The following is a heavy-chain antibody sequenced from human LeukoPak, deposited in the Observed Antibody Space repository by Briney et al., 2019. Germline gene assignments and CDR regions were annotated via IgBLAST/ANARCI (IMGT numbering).Heavy chain of an antibody. D-gene: IGHD3-22*01. Sequence: GRSLRLSCAASGSTFSSYGMHWVRQAPGKGLEWVAVISYDGSNKYYADSVKGRFTISRDNSKNTLYLQMNSLRAEDTAVYYCAKDSGYYDSSGYCDIWGQGTMVTVSS. CDR1: GSTFSSYG. CDR3: AKDSGYYDSSGYCDI. J-gene: IGHJ3*02. CDR2: ISYDGSNK. V-gene: IGHV3-30*18.